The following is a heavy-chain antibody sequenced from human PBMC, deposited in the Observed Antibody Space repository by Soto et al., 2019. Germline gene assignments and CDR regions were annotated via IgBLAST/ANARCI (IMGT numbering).Heavy chain of an antibody. V-gene: IGHV1-69*10. CDR1: GGTFSSYA. CDR3: ARVDRDYYGMDV. CDR2: IIPILGTA. Sequence: SVKVSCKASGGTFSSYAISWVRQAPGQGLEWMGGIIPILGTANYAQKFQGRVTITADKSTSTAYMELSSLRSEDTAVYYCARVDRDYYGMDVWGQGTTVTVSS. J-gene: IGHJ6*02.